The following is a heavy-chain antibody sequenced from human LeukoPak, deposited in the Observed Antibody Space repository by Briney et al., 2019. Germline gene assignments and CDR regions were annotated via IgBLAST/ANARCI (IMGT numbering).Heavy chain of an antibody. D-gene: IGHD4-11*01. V-gene: IGHV4-31*03. CDR2: IYYTGST. J-gene: IGHJ3*01. CDR1: GGSVSSGGYY. CDR3: ARPLNTVRDTFDV. Sequence: SETLSLTCTVSGGSVSSGGYYWVWIRQRPGKGLEWIGYIYYTGSTSYNPSLKSRLTIAVDTSKNQFSLKLSSVTAADTAVYYCARPLNTVRDTFDVWGQGTMVTVSS.